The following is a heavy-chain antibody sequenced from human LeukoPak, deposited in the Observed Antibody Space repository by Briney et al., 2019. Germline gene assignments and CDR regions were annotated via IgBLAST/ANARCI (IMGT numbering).Heavy chain of an antibody. CDR2: ISYDGSNK. D-gene: IGHD3-22*01. CDR1: GFTFSSYA. V-gene: IGHV3-30*04. CDR3: ARSTSSGYQTPLDY. Sequence: GGSLRLSCAAPGFTFSSYAMSWVRQAPGRGLEWVAVISYDGSNKYYADSVKGRFTISRDNSKNTLYLQMNSLRVEDTAVYYCARSTSSGYQTPLDYWGQGTLVTVSS. J-gene: IGHJ4*02.